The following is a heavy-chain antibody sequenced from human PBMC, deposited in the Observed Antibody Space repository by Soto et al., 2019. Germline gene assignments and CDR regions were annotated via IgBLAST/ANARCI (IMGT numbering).Heavy chain of an antibody. CDR2: IWYDGSVK. CDR1: GFTFSRYA. J-gene: IGHJ6*02. Sequence: GGSLRLSCAASGFTFSRYAMHWVRQAPGKGLEWVAVIWYDGSVKYYADSVKGRFTVSRDNSKSTLYLQMNSLRADDTAVYYCAKELKPSGMDVWGQGTTVTVSS. V-gene: IGHV3-33*06. CDR3: AKELKPSGMDV.